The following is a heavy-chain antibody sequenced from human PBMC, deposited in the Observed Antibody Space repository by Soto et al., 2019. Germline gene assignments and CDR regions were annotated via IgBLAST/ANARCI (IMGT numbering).Heavy chain of an antibody. J-gene: IGHJ6*02. D-gene: IGHD5-12*01. CDR3: ARGSHRLNYYYYYGMDV. CDR2: IYYSGST. Sequence: TLSLTCTVSGGSISSSSYYWGWIRQPPGKGLEWIGSIYYSGSTYYNPSLKSRVTISVDTSKNQFSLKLSSVTAADTAVYYCARGSHRLNYYYYYGMDVWGQGTTVTVSS. CDR1: GGSISSSSYY. V-gene: IGHV4-39*01.